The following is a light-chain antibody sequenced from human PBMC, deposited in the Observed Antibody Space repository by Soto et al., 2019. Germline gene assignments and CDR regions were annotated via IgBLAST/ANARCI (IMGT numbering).Light chain of an antibody. J-gene: IGKJ3*01. CDR3: QQYGSSPFT. CDR2: GAS. V-gene: IGKV3-20*01. Sequence: EIVLTQSPGTLSLSPGERATLSCRASQSVSSSNLAWYQQTPGQAPRLLIDGASSRATGIPDRFSGSGSGTDFTLTISRLEPEDFAVYYCQQYGSSPFTFGPGTKVDIK. CDR1: QSVSSSN.